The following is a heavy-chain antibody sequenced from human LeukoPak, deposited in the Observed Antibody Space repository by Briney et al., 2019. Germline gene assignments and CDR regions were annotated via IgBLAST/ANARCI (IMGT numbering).Heavy chain of an antibody. CDR1: GLTFSSYA. V-gene: IGHV3-30-3*01. D-gene: IGHD6-13*01. CDR2: ISYDGSNK. Sequence: QPGRSLRLSCAASGLTFSSYAMHWVRQAPGKGLEWVAVISYDGSNKYYADSVKGRFTISRDNSKNTLYLQMNSLRAEDTAVYYCARARAGSSSWGDYWGQGTLVTVSS. CDR3: ARARAGSSSWGDY. J-gene: IGHJ4*02.